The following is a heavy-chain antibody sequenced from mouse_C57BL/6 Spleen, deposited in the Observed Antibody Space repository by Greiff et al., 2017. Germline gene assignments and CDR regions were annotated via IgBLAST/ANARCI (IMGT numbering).Heavy chain of an antibody. V-gene: IGHV2-2*01. CDR2: IWSGGST. CDR1: GFSLTSYG. J-gene: IGHJ2*01. D-gene: IGHD1-1*01. CDR3: ARNYDYGSSRYYFDY. Sequence: QVQLQQSGPGLVQPSQSLSITCTVSGFSLTSYGVHWVRQSPGKGLEWLGVIWSGGSTDYNAAFISRLSISKDNSKGQVFFKMNSLQADDTAIYYCARNYDYGSSRYYFDYWGQGTTLTVSS.